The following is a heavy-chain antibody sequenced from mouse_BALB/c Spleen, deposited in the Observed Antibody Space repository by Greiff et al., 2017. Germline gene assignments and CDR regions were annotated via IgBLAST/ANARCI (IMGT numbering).Heavy chain of an antibody. CDR3: ARCNYSGSSYWYFDV. V-gene: IGHV5-17*02. D-gene: IGHD1-1*01. J-gene: IGHJ1*01. Sequence: DVKLVESGGGLVQPGGSRKLSCAASGFTFSSFGMHWVRQAPEKGLEWVAYISSGSSTIYYADTVKGRFTISRDNPKNTLFLQMTSLRSEDTAMYYCARCNYSGSSYWYFDVWGAGTTVTVSS. CDR2: ISSGSSTI. CDR1: GFTFSSFG.